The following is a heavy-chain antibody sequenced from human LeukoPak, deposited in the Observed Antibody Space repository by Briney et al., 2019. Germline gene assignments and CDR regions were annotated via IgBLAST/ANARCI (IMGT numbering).Heavy chain of an antibody. Sequence: PSETLSLTCNVSGGSISSSSYYWGWIRQPPGKGLEWLGNVYYTGTTYYNPSLESRVTISVDTSNNQFSLKLSSVTAADTAVYYCASTLNYYGSGSYGVIDYWGQGTLVTVSS. CDR2: VYYTGTT. V-gene: IGHV4-39*07. J-gene: IGHJ4*02. D-gene: IGHD3-10*01. CDR1: GGSISSSSYY. CDR3: ASTLNYYGSGSYGVIDY.